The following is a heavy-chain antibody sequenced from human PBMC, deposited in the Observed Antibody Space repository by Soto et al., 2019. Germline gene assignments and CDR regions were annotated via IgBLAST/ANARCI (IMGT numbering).Heavy chain of an antibody. J-gene: IGHJ4*02. D-gene: IGHD6-6*01. CDR1: GFTFSSYA. Sequence: GGSLRLSCAASGFTFSSYAMHWVRQAPGKGLEWVAVISYDGSNKYYADSVKGRFTISRDNSKNTLYLQMNSLRAEDTAVYYCARGQSIAARQFFDYWGQGTLVTVSS. CDR3: ARGQSIAARQFFDY. V-gene: IGHV3-30-3*01. CDR2: ISYDGSNK.